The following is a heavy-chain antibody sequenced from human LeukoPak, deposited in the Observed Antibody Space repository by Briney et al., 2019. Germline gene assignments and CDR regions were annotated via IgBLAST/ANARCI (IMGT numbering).Heavy chain of an antibody. CDR1: GFSFGDNA. J-gene: IGHJ5*02. CDR2: IRTKAYGGTT. D-gene: IGHD5-12*01. Sequence: PGGSLRLSRTASGFSFGDNAMTWVRQAPGRGLEWVGFIRTKAYGGTTEYAASVKGRFTISRDDSKSIAYLQMNNLKTEDTAVYYCTRDSSGLVVPWGQGTLVTVSS. CDR3: TRDSSGLVVP. V-gene: IGHV3-49*04.